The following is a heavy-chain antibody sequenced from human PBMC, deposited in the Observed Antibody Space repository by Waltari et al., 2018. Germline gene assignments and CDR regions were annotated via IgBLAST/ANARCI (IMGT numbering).Heavy chain of an antibody. V-gene: IGHV4-31*03. J-gene: IGHJ4*02. CDR2: IYYSGST. Sequence: QVQLQESGPGLVKPSQTLSLTCTVSGGSISSGGSYWSWLRQHPGKGLEWIGYIYYSGSTYYNPSLKSRVSISVDTSKNQFSLKLSSVTAADTAVYYCARGHYYDSSGYYFDYWGQGTLVTVSS. CDR3: ARGHYYDSSGYYFDY. D-gene: IGHD3-22*01. CDR1: GGSISSGGSY.